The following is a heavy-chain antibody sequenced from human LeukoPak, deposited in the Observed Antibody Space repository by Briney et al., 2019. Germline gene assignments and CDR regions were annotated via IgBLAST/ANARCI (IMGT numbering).Heavy chain of an antibody. J-gene: IGHJ4*02. V-gene: IGHV4-59*01. CDR3: ARGRGPGY. Sequence: AETQSLTCTVSGGSISSYYWSWIRQPPGKGLEWIGNIYYSGTTNYRPPPKSRVTISVDTSKNQFSLNLSSVTAADTAVYYCARGRGPGYWGQQIVVLVSS. D-gene: IGHD3-10*01. CDR1: GGSISSYY. CDR2: IYYSGTT.